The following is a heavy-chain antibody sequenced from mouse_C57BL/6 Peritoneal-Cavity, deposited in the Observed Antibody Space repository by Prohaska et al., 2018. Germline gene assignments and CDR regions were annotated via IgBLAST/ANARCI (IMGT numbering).Heavy chain of an antibody. Sequence: QVTLKESGPGILQPSQTLSLTCSFSGFSLSTFGMGVGWIRQPSGKGLEWLAHIWWDDDKYYNPALKSRLTISKVTSKNQVFLKIANVDTADTATYYCARIAFYYYGSSYWYFDVWGTGTTVTVSS. CDR1: GFSLSTFGMG. CDR3: ARIAFYYYGSSYWYFDV. D-gene: IGHD1-1*01. J-gene: IGHJ1*03. V-gene: IGHV8-8*01. CDR2: IWWDDDK.